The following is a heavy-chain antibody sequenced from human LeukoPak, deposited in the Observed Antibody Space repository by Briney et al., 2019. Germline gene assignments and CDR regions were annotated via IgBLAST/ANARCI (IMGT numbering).Heavy chain of an antibody. CDR3: ARATDESTMTGDY. Sequence: SETLSLTCAVDGGSFSGYYCSWIRQPPGEGREWIGEINHSGSTNYNPCLKSRVTISVDTSKNQFSLKLSSVTAADTAVYNCARATDESTMTGDYWGQGTLVTVSS. CDR1: GGSFSGYY. D-gene: IGHD4-17*01. V-gene: IGHV4-34*01. J-gene: IGHJ4*02. CDR2: INHSGST.